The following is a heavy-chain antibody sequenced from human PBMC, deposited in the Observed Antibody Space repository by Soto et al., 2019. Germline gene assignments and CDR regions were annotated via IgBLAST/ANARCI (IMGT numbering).Heavy chain of an antibody. Sequence: PXGALVLSCAASGLTFSSYAMHGVRQAPGKGLEWVAVISYDGSNKYYADSVKGRFTISRDNSKNTLYLQMNSLRAEDTAVYYCARDFGYGMDVWGQGTTVTVSS. D-gene: IGHD3-3*01. CDR3: ARDFGYGMDV. CDR2: ISYDGSNK. J-gene: IGHJ6*02. V-gene: IGHV3-30-3*01. CDR1: GLTFSSYA.